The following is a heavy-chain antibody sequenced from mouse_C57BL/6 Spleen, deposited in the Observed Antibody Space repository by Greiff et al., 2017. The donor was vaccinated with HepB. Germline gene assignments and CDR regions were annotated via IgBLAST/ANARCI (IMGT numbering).Heavy chain of an antibody. D-gene: IGHD1-1*01. Sequence: EVKVVESGGGLVQPKGSLKLSCAASGFSFNTYAMNWVRQAPGKGLEWVARIRSKSNNYATYYADSVKDRFTISRDDSESMLYLQMNNLKTEDTAMYYCVRGRGYAMDYWGQGTSVTVSS. J-gene: IGHJ4*01. V-gene: IGHV10-1*01. CDR3: VRGRGYAMDY. CDR2: IRSKSNNYAT. CDR1: GFSFNTYA.